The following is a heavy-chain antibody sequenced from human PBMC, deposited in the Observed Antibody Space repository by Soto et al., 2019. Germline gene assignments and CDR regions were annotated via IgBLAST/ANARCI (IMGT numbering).Heavy chain of an antibody. D-gene: IGHD6-13*01. CDR1: GYTFTSYY. CDR2: INPSGGST. J-gene: IGHJ6*02. Sequence: QVQLVQSGAEVKKPGASVKVSCKASGYTFTSYYMHWVRQAPGQGLEWMGIINPSGGSTSYAQKFQGRVTMTRDTSTSTVYIELSSLRSEDTAVYYCARDARIAAAGSYYYGMDVWGQGTTVTVSS. CDR3: ARDARIAAAGSYYYGMDV. V-gene: IGHV1-46*03.